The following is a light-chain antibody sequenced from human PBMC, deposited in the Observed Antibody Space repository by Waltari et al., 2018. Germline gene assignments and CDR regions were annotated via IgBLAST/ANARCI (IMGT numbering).Light chain of an antibody. CDR1: QIGRKR. V-gene: IGLV3-21*04. CDR3: QVWDSSSDHVV. CDR2: YDS. J-gene: IGLJ2*01. Sequence: SYVLTQPPSVSVGPEKRAGMTRWRNQIGRKREQVYQQKPGQAPVLVIYYDSDRPSGIPERFSGSNSGNTATLTISMVEAGDEADYYCQVWDSSSDHVVFGGGTKLTVL.